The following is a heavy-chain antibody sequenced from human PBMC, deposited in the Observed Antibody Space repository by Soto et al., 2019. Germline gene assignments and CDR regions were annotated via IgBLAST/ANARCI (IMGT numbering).Heavy chain of an antibody. CDR3: ARGTGLFYYDILTGYYTEEYYYYYGMDV. J-gene: IGHJ6*02. D-gene: IGHD3-9*01. CDR2: IIPVLGVE. V-gene: IGHV1-69*02. CDR1: GGSFSSYI. Sequence: SVKVSCNASGGSFSSYIVSLVRQAPGQGLEWMGRIIPVLGVEYYAQKFQGRVTMTRDTSTSTVYMELSSLRSEDTAVYYCARGTGLFYYDILTGYYTEEYYYYYGMDVWGQGTTVTVSS.